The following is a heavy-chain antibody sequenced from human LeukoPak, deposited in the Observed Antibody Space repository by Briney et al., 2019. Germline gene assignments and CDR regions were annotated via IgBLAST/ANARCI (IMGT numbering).Heavy chain of an antibody. Sequence: ASVKVSCKASGYTFTSYDIHWVRQATGQGLEWMGWMNPNSGNTGYAQKFQGRVTMTRNTSISTAYMELSSLRSEDTAVYYCARGGGVGYSSSSEGFDYWGQGTLVTVSS. CDR1: GYTFTSYD. CDR3: ARGGGVGYSSSSEGFDY. V-gene: IGHV1-8*01. J-gene: IGHJ4*02. CDR2: MNPNSGNT. D-gene: IGHD6-6*01.